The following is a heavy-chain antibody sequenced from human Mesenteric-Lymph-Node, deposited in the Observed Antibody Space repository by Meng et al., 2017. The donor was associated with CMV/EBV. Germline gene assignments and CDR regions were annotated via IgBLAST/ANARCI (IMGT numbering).Heavy chain of an antibody. CDR3: AREKRGTMIVVVTRRSDGMDV. D-gene: IGHD3-22*01. CDR1: GDTFTGYF. Sequence: ASVKVSCKASGDTFTGYFMHWVRQAPGQGLEWMGWINPYNGGTDYAQKFQGRVTMTRDTSISTAYMELSRLRSDDTAVYYCAREKRGTMIVVVTRRSDGMDVWGQGTTVTVSS. J-gene: IGHJ6*02. CDR2: INPYNGGT. V-gene: IGHV1-2*02.